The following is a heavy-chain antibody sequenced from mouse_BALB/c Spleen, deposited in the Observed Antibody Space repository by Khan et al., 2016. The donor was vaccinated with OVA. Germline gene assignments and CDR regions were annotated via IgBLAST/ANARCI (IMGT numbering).Heavy chain of an antibody. CDR3: AKTYYSYDRYFDG. Sequence: QIQLVQSGPELKKPGETVKISCKASGYTFTNYGMNWVKQAPGKGLKWMGWINTYTGEPTYADDFKGRFAFSLETSASTAYLQINNLKNEDKATYFCAKTYYSYDRYFDGWGAGTTVTVSS. D-gene: IGHD2-12*01. CDR1: GYTFTNYG. J-gene: IGHJ1*01. V-gene: IGHV9-1*02. CDR2: INTYTGEP.